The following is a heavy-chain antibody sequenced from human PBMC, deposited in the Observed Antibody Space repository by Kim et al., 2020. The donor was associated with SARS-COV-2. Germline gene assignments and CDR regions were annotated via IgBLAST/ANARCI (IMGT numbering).Heavy chain of an antibody. D-gene: IGHD5-18*01. J-gene: IGHJ4*02. CDR3: ARPYREDTAMALGY. CDR1: GFTFSSYA. CDR2: ISYDGSNK. V-gene: IGHV3-30-3*01. Sequence: GGSLRLSCAASGFTFSSYAMHWVRQAPGKGLEWVTVISYDGSNKYYADSVKGRFTISRDNSKNTLYLQMNSLRAEDTAVYYCARPYREDTAMALGYWGQGTLVTVSS.